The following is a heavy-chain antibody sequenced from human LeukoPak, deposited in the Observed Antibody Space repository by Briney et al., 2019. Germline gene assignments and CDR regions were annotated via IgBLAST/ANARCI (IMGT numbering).Heavy chain of an antibody. D-gene: IGHD1-26*01. CDR3: AVSSGSSNFAY. CDR2: IYHSGST. J-gene: IGHJ4*02. CDR1: GGSVSSSTYY. V-gene: IGHV4-39*01. Sequence: KPSETLSLTCSVSGGSVSSSTYYWGWIRQPPGKALEWIASIYHSGSTSYNPSLKSRVTMSIDTSRNQFSLKLTSVTAADTAVYYCAVSSGSSNFAYWGQGTLVTVSS.